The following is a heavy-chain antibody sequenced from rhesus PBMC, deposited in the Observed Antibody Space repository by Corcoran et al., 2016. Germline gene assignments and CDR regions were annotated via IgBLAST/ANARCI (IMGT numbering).Heavy chain of an antibody. Sequence: QLQLQESGPGLVKPSETLSLTCAVSGGSISSNWWSWIRQPPGKGLEWNGRISGRGRSTNYNPSLKSRVTISTDTSKNQLSLKLISMTAADTAVYYCARGVHEYSKGLDSWGQGVVVTVSS. CDR1: GGSISSNW. J-gene: IGHJ6*01. V-gene: IGHV4-173*01. D-gene: IGHD4-23*01. CDR2: ISGRGRST. CDR3: ARGVHEYSKGLDS.